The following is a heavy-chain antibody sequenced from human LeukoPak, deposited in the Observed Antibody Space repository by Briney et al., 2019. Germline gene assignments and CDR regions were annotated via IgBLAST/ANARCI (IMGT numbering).Heavy chain of an antibody. D-gene: IGHD2-8*01. Sequence: SEALSLTCTVSGVSISSYYWSWIRQPPGKGLEWIGYIYYSGSTNYNPSLKSRVTISLDTSKNQFSLKLSSVTAADTAVYYCARVVYYYVFWGQGTLVTVSS. J-gene: IGHJ4*02. V-gene: IGHV4-59*08. CDR2: IYYSGST. CDR1: GVSISSYY. CDR3: ARVVYYYVF.